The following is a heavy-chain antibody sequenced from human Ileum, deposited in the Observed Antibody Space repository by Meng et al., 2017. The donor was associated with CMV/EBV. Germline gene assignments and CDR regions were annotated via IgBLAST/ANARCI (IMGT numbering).Heavy chain of an antibody. CDR1: GGSISTTDYY. Sequence: GSLRLSCVVSGGSISTTDYYWGWIRQSPGEGLEWIASIFFSGTTNYNPSLKSRVTISVDRSKNQFSLRLSSVTAADTAIYYCARHETYYDYGDYVPQYYFDYWGQGTQVTVSS. V-gene: IGHV4-39*01. J-gene: IGHJ4*02. D-gene: IGHD4-17*01. CDR2: IFFSGTT. CDR3: ARHETYYDYGDYVPQYYFDY.